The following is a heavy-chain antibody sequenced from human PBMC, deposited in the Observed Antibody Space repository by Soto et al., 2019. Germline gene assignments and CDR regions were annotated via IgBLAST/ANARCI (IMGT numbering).Heavy chain of an antibody. CDR2: ISGSGGST. CDR3: AKDSLSLTVVNAIFDY. Sequence: EVQLLESGGGLVQPGGSLRLSCAASGFTFSSYAMSWVRQAPGKGLEWVSAISGSGGSTYYADSVKGRFTISRDNSKNTLYLQMNSLRAEDTAVYYCAKDSLSLTVVNAIFDYWGQGTLVTVSS. J-gene: IGHJ4*02. CDR1: GFTFSSYA. D-gene: IGHD2-15*01. V-gene: IGHV3-23*01.